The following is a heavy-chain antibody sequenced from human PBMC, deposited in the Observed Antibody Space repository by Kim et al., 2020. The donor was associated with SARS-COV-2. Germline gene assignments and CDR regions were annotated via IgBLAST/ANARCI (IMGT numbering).Heavy chain of an antibody. Sequence: GGSLRLSCTASGFISGDYAMSWFRQAPGKGLEWLGFIRTRGYGGTTEYAASVKGRLSISRDDSKSSAYLQMNSPKIEDTAVYYCTRFRSSAYYYGMDVWGRGTTVTVSS. CDR1: GFISGDYA. CDR3: TRFRSSAYYYGMDV. D-gene: IGHD6-6*01. V-gene: IGHV3-49*03. CDR2: IRTRGYGGTT. J-gene: IGHJ6*02.